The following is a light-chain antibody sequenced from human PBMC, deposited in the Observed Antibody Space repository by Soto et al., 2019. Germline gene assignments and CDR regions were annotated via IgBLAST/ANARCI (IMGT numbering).Light chain of an antibody. V-gene: IGLV2-14*01. Sequence: QSVLTQPASVSGSPGQSITISCTGTSSDVGGYNYVSWYQQHPGKAPKLMIYEVTNRPSGVSDRFSGSKSGYTASLTISGLQADDEADYYCSSYTSGSTLVFGTGTKVTV. CDR2: EVT. CDR3: SSYTSGSTLV. CDR1: SSDVGGYNY. J-gene: IGLJ1*01.